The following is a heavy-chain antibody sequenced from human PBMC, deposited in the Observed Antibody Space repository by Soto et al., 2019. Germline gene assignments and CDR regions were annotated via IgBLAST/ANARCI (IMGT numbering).Heavy chain of an antibody. D-gene: IGHD6-19*01. CDR1: GGTLSSYA. V-gene: IGHV1-69*13. Sequence: ASVKVSCKASGGTLSSYAISWVRQAPGQGLEWMGGIIPIFGTANYAQKFQGRVTITADESTSTAYMELSSLRSEDTAVYYCARDRDSSGLKTDAFDIWGQGTMVTVSS. CDR2: IIPIFGTA. J-gene: IGHJ3*02. CDR3: ARDRDSSGLKTDAFDI.